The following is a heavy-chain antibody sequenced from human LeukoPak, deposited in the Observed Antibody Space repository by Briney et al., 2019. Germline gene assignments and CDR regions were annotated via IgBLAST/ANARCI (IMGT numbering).Heavy chain of an antibody. V-gene: IGHV1-8*01. CDR3: ARVAVVPFNYYYYMDV. J-gene: IGHJ6*03. D-gene: IGHD2-2*01. CDR2: MNPNSGNT. CDR1: GYTFTSYD. Sequence: ASVKVSCKASGYTFTSYDINWVRQATGQGLEWMGWMNPNSGNTGYAQKFQGRVTMTRNTSISTAYMELSSLRSEDTAVYYCARVAVVPFNYYYYMDVWGKGTTVTDSS.